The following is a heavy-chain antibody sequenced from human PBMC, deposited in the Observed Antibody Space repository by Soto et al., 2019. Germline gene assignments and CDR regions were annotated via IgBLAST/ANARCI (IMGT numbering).Heavy chain of an antibody. CDR3: ARTPYDILTGEFDY. D-gene: IGHD3-9*01. CDR1: GYTFTSYG. Sequence: ASVKVSCKAPGYTFTSYGISWVRQAPGQGLEWMGWISAYNGNTNYAQKLQGRVTMTTDTSTSTAYMELRSLRSDDTAVYYCARTPYDILTGEFDYWGEGTLVTVSS. CDR2: ISAYNGNT. V-gene: IGHV1-18*01. J-gene: IGHJ4*02.